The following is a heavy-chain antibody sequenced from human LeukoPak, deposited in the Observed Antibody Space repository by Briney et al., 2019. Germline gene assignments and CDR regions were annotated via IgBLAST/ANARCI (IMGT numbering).Heavy chain of an antibody. CDR2: INPSGGST. D-gene: IGHD3-10*01. V-gene: IGHV1-46*01. J-gene: IGHJ4*02. Sequence: ASVKVSCKASGYTFTSYYMHWVRRAPGQGLEWMGIINPSGGSTSYAQKFQGRVTMTRDTSTSTVYMELSSLRSEDTAVYYCARECGSGSSCRSFDYWGQGTLVTVSS. CDR3: ARECGSGSSCRSFDY. CDR1: GYTFTSYY.